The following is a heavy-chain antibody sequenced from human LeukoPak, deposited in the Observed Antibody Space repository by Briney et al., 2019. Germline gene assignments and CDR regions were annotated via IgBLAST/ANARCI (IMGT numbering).Heavy chain of an antibody. D-gene: IGHD2-2*01. J-gene: IGHJ4*02. CDR2: FYTSGST. Sequence: SETLSLTCTVSGGSISSYYWSWIRQPAGKGLEWIGHFYTSGSTSYNPSLKSRVTMSVDTSKNQFSLKLSSVTAADTAVYYCARVGCSSTSCYRALWYFDYWGQGTLVTVSS. CDR3: ARVGCSSTSCYRALWYFDY. V-gene: IGHV4-4*07. CDR1: GGSISSYY.